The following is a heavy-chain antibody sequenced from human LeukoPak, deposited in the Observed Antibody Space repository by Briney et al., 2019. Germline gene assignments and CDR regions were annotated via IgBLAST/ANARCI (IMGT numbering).Heavy chain of an antibody. CDR3: ARQTYVGSGWYSYYYGMDV. J-gene: IGHJ6*02. D-gene: IGHD6-19*01. CDR2: IYYSGST. V-gene: IGHV4-59*08. CDR1: GGSISSYY. Sequence: PSETLSLTCTVSGGSISSYYWSWIRQPPGKGLEWIGYIYYSGSTNYNPSLKSRVTISVDTSKNQFSLKLSSVTAADTAVYYCARQTYVGSGWYSYYYGMDVWGQGTTVTVSS.